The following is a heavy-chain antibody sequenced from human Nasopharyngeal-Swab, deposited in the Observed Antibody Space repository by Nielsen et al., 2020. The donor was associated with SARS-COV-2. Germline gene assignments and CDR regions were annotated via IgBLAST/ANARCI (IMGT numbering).Heavy chain of an antibody. CDR2: LSFDGRYK. J-gene: IGHJ4*02. Sequence: GESLKISCVASGFSFRDYGIHWVRQAPGKGLEWVAVLSFDGRYKDFADSVKGRFAISRDDSKSTLYLQMNSLRPEDTALYYCTKGRADYSNPSFDNWGQGTLVTVS. D-gene: IGHD4-11*01. CDR3: TKGRADYSNPSFDN. V-gene: IGHV3-30*02. CDR1: GFSFRDYG.